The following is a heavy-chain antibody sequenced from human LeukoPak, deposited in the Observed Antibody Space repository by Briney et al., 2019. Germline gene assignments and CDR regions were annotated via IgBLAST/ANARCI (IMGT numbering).Heavy chain of an antibody. J-gene: IGHJ3*02. V-gene: IGHV4-61*01. Sequence: PSETLSLTCTVSGGSISSSSYYWSWIRQPPGKGLEWIGYIYYSGSTNYNPSLKSRVTISVDTSKNQFSLKLTSVTAADTAVYYCARGDSSSLYGLHIWGQGTMVTVSS. CDR3: ARGDSSSLYGLHI. D-gene: IGHD6-13*01. CDR1: GGSISSSSYY. CDR2: IYYSGST.